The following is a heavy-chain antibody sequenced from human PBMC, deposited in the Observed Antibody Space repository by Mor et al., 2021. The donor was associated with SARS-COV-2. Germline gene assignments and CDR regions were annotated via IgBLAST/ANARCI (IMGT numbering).Heavy chain of an antibody. J-gene: IGHJ6*02. D-gene: IGHD3-16*02. CDR3: ARNYRASNEEYYYYYGMDV. V-gene: IGHV3-33*01. CDR2: IWYDGSNK. Sequence: EWVAVIWYDGSNKYYADSVKGRFTISRDNSKNTLYLQMNSLRAEDTAVYYCARNYRASNEEYYYYYGMDVWGQGTTVTV.